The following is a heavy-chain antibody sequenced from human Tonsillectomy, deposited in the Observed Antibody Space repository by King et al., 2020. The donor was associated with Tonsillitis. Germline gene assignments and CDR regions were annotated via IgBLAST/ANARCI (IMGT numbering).Heavy chain of an antibody. V-gene: IGHV3-7*04. CDR1: GFTFSSYW. CDR3: ARDMYYYDSSGYYDYFDD. CDR2: IKQDGSEK. J-gene: IGHJ4*02. Sequence: VQLVESGGGLVQPGGSLRLSCAASGFTFSSYWMSWVRQAPGKGLEWVANIKQDGSEKYYVDSVKGRFTISRDNAKNSLYLQMNSLRAKDTAVYYCARDMYYYDSSGYYDYFDDWGQGTLVTVSS. D-gene: IGHD3-22*01.